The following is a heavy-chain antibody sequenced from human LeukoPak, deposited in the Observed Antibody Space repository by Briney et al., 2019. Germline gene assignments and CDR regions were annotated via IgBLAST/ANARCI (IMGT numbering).Heavy chain of an antibody. CDR3: AKGKGGSARDYYYCYYMDV. J-gene: IGHJ6*03. CDR2: ISGSGGST. CDR1: GFTFSSYA. Sequence: GGSLRLSCAASGFTFSSYAMSWVRQAPGKGLEWVSAISGSGGSTYYADSVKGRFTISRDNSKNTLYLQMNSLRAEDTAVYYCAKGKGGSARDYYYCYYMDVWGKGTTVTVSS. D-gene: IGHD1-26*01. V-gene: IGHV3-23*01.